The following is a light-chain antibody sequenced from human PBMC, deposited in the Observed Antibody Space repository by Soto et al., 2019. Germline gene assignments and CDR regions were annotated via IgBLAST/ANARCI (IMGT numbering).Light chain of an antibody. CDR3: NSYTSSGTSV. V-gene: IGLV2-18*02. CDR2: EVS. Sequence: QSVLTQPPSVSGSPGQSVTISCTGTSSGVGSYNRVSWYQQPPGTAPKLMIYEVSNRPSGVPDRFSGSKSGNTASLTISGLQAEEEADYYCNSYTSSGTSVCGSGTRVTV. CDR1: SSGVGSYNR. J-gene: IGLJ1*01.